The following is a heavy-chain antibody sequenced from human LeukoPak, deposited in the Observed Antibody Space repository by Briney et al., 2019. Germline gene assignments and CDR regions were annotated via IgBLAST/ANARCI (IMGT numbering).Heavy chain of an antibody. J-gene: IGHJ6*02. CDR3: AKDVLRGSGSRPYYGMDV. D-gene: IGHD3-10*01. V-gene: IGHV3-11*04. Sequence: GGSLRLSCAASGFTFSDYYMSWIRQAPGKGLEWVSYISSTGSTIYYADSVKGRFTISRDNAKNSLYLQMSSLRAEDTAVYYCAKDVLRGSGSRPYYGMDVWGQGTTVTVSS. CDR2: ISSTGSTI. CDR1: GFTFSDYY.